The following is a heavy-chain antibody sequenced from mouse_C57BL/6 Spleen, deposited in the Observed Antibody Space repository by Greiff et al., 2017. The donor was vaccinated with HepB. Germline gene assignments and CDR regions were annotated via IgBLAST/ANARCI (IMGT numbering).Heavy chain of an antibody. V-gene: IGHV14-2*01. Sequence: EVQLQQSGAELVKPGASVKLSCIASGFNIKDYYMHWVKQRTEQGLEWIGRIDPEDGETKYAPKFQGKATITADTSSNTAYLQLSSLTSEDTAVYYCARGIYYDYDAFAYWGQGTLVTVSA. CDR1: GFNIKDYY. D-gene: IGHD2-4*01. CDR3: ARGIYYDYDAFAY. J-gene: IGHJ3*01. CDR2: IDPEDGET.